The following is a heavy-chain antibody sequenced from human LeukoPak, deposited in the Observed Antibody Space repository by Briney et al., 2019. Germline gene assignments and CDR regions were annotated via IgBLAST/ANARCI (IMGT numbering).Heavy chain of an antibody. CDR3: AREEGATWRAFDY. Sequence: SETLSLTCTVSGGSISSGGYYWSWFRRPPGKGLEWIGYIYHSGSTYYNPSLKSRVTISVDRSKNQFSLKLSSVTAADTAVYYCAREEGATWRAFDYWGQGTLVTVSS. CDR1: GGSISSGGYY. V-gene: IGHV4-30-2*01. D-gene: IGHD1-26*01. CDR2: IYHSGST. J-gene: IGHJ4*02.